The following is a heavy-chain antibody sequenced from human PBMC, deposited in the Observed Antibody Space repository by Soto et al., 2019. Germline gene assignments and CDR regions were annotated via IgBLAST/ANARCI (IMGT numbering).Heavy chain of an antibody. CDR3: ARDRSRNWNYYYYGMDV. Sequence: QXQLVQSGAEVKKPGSSVKVSCKASGGTFSSYAISWVRQAPGQGLEXMGGIIPIFGTANYAQKFQGRVTITADESTSTAYMELSSLRSEDTAVYYCARDRSRNWNYYYYGMDVWGQGTTVTVSS. D-gene: IGHD1-20*01. V-gene: IGHV1-69*01. CDR1: GGTFSSYA. J-gene: IGHJ6*02. CDR2: IIPIFGTA.